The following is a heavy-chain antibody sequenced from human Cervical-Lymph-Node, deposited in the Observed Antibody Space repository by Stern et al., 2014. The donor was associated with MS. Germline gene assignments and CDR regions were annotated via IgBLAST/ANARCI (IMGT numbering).Heavy chain of an antibody. CDR1: GYTFTSYW. CDR2: IFPGGSDI. Sequence: EMQLVESGPEVKRPGESLKISCQASGYTFTSYWIGWVRQMPGKGLEWIAIIFPGGSDIRYSPSFQGQVTLSADKSSSTAYLQWNNLKASDTAIYYCARQRYFDYWGQGTLVTVSS. J-gene: IGHJ4*02. CDR3: ARQRYFDY. V-gene: IGHV5-51*01.